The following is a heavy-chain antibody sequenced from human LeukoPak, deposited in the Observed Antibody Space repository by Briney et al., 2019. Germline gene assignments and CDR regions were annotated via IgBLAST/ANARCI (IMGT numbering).Heavy chain of an antibody. Sequence: GESLKISCKGSGYSFTSYWIGWVRQMPGKGLEWMGIIYPGDSDTRYGPSFQGQVTISADKSISTAYLQWSSLKASDTAMYYCARLDYHCSSTSCYKRSAFDIWGQGTMVTVSS. CDR1: GYSFTSYW. J-gene: IGHJ3*02. D-gene: IGHD2-2*02. CDR2: IYPGDSDT. V-gene: IGHV5-51*01. CDR3: ARLDYHCSSTSCYKRSAFDI.